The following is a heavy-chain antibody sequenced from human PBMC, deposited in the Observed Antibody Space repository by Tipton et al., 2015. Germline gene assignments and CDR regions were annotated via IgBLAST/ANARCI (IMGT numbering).Heavy chain of an antibody. D-gene: IGHD6-13*01. V-gene: IGHV4-59*04. CDR3: ARNSSKAAGDRGGFDL. CDR2: IFFSGST. J-gene: IGHJ5*02. Sequence: TLSLTCTVSGGSISSDYWTWIRQPPGRGLEWIASIFFSGSTHYNPSLKSRFTISVDSSKNLFSLALTVVTAADTAFYYCARNSSKAAGDRGGFDLWGQGILVSVSS. CDR1: GGSISSDY.